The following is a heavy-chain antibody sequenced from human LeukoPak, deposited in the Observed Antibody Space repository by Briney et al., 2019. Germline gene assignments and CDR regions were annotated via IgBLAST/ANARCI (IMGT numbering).Heavy chain of an antibody. CDR3: ARGGRDSSGSFQH. D-gene: IGHD3-22*01. J-gene: IGHJ1*01. CDR2: INPNSGGT. CDR1: GYTFTGYY. V-gene: IGHV1-2*02. Sequence: ASVKVSCKASGYTFTGYYMHWVRQAPGQGLEWMGWINPNSGGTNYAQKFQGRVTMTRDMSISTAYMELSRLKSDDTAVYYCARGGRDSSGSFQHWGQGTLVTVSS.